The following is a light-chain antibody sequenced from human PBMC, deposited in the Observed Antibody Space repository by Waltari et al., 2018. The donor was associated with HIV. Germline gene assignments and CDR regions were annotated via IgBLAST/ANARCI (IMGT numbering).Light chain of an antibody. CDR2: GAS. V-gene: IGKV3-20*01. CDR1: QKSNNNN. CDR3: QQYGTSSFS. Sequence: EVVLTQSPGPLSLSPGETPILSGRASQKSNNNNLAWYQQKPGQAPRLVIYGASSRATGIPDRFSGSGSGTDFTLAISGLEPEDFAVYYCQQYGTSSFSFGPGAKLDL. J-gene: IGKJ3*01.